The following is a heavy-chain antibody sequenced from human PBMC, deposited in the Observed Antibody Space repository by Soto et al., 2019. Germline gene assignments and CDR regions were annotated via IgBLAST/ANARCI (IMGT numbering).Heavy chain of an antibody. Sequence: ASVKVSCKASGYTFTGYYMHWVRQAPGQGLEWMGWINPSGGSTSYAQKFQGRVTMTRDTSTSTFYMELSSLRSEDTAVYYCARFDPGSSPGRPEKGFDYWGQGTLVTVSS. V-gene: IGHV1-46*01. J-gene: IGHJ4*02. D-gene: IGHD3-9*01. CDR3: ARFDPGSSPGRPEKGFDY. CDR2: INPSGGST. CDR1: GYTFTGYY.